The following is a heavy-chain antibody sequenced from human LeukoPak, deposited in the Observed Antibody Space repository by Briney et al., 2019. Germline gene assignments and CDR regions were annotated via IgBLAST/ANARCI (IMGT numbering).Heavy chain of an antibody. V-gene: IGHV4-31*02. J-gene: IGHJ6*03. CDR2: IYYSGST. Sequence: LRLSCAASGFTISDYGLVWVRQAPGKGLEWIGYIYYSGSTYYNPSLKSRVTISVDTSKNQFSLKLSSVTAADTTVYYCARGLTYYDILTGYREDYYMDVWGKGTTVTVSS. CDR3: ARGLTYYDILTGYREDYYMDV. D-gene: IGHD3-9*01. CDR1: GFTISDYGL.